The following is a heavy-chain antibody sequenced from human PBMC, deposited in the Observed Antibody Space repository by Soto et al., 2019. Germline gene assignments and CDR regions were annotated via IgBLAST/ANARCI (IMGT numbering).Heavy chain of an antibody. D-gene: IGHD2-8*02. CDR2: ISGSGGST. Sequence: GGSLRLSCAASGFTFSSYAMSWVRQAPGKGLEWVSAISGSGGSTYYADSVEGGFTISRANSKNTLYLQLNSLRAEDTAVYYCAKGHGESGDYYCMDVWGKGTTVTVSS. CDR3: AKGHGESGDYYCMDV. V-gene: IGHV3-23*01. CDR1: GFTFSSYA. J-gene: IGHJ6*03.